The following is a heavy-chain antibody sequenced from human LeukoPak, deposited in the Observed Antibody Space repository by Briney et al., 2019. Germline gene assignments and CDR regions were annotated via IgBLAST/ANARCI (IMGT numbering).Heavy chain of an antibody. J-gene: IGHJ4*02. D-gene: IGHD5-18*01. CDR3: ARDPGGGYSYGPDYYFDY. CDR2: ISGSGGGT. Sequence: GGSLRLSCAASGFTFSSYAMTWVRQAPGKGLEWVSGISGSGGGTYYADSVKGRFTISRDNSKNSLYLQMNSLRAEDTAVFYCARDPGGGYSYGPDYYFDYWGQGTLVTVSS. V-gene: IGHV3-23*01. CDR1: GFTFSSYA.